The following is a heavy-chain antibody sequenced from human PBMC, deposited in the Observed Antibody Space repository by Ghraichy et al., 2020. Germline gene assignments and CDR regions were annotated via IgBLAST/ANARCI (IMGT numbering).Heavy chain of an antibody. Sequence: SETLSLTCTVSGGSISSSSYYWGWIRQPPGKGLEWIGSIYYSGSTYYNPSLKSRVTISVDTSKNQFSLKLSSVTAADTAVYYCAGYSSGWEMDFDYWGQGTLVTVSS. D-gene: IGHD6-19*01. J-gene: IGHJ4*02. CDR1: GGSISSSSYY. CDR2: IYYSGST. V-gene: IGHV4-39*07. CDR3: AGYSSGWEMDFDY.